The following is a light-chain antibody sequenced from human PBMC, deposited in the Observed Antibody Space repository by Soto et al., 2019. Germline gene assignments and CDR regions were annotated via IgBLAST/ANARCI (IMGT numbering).Light chain of an antibody. CDR2: GAS. CDR3: QQYGSSPQIT. Sequence: EIVMTQSPATLSVSPGERTTLSCRASQSVSRNLVWYQHKPGQAPRLLIYGASNRAAGIPDRFGGSGSGTDFTLTISRLEPEDFAVYYCQQYGSSPQITFGQGTRLEIK. CDR1: QSVSRN. J-gene: IGKJ5*01. V-gene: IGKV3-20*01.